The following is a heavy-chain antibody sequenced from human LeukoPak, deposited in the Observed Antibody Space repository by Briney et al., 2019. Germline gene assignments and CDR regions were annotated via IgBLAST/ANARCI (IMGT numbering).Heavy chain of an antibody. CDR1: VGSMSSYY. V-gene: IGHV4-59*12. J-gene: IGHJ4*02. Sequence: SETLSLTCTVSVGSMSSYYWRWIRQPRRKGLEWIGYIYYSGSTNYNPSLKSRVTISVDKSKNQFSLKLSSVTAADTAVYYCARSYYYDSSGYLFDYWGQGTLVTVSS. D-gene: IGHD3-22*01. CDR3: ARSYYYDSSGYLFDY. CDR2: IYYSGST.